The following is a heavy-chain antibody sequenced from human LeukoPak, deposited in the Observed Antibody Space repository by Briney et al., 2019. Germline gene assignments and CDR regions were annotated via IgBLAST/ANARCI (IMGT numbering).Heavy chain of an antibody. D-gene: IGHD6-13*01. CDR2: FSGTGDST. V-gene: IGHV3-23*01. CDR1: GFTFSSYT. J-gene: IGHJ4*02. CDR3: GVYTSSWHRWDY. Sequence: PGGSLRLSCVASGFTFSSYTMSWVRQAPGKGLEWVSNFSGTGDSTYYADSVKGRFTISRDNSKNTLYLQMNSLSAEDTAVYYCGVYTSSWHRWDYWGQGTLVTVSS.